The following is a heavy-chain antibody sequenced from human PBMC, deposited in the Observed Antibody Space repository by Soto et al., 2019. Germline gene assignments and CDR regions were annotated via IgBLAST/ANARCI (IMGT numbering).Heavy chain of an antibody. CDR1: GYTFTGYY. J-gene: IGHJ3*02. D-gene: IGHD7-27*01. CDR3: ARVSRTETLGTHHAGGAFDI. V-gene: IGHV1-2*04. CDR2: INPNSGGT. Sequence: ASVKVSCKASGYTFTGYYMHWVRQAPGQGLEWMGWINPNSGGTNYAQKFQGWVTMTRDMSISTAYMELSRLRSDDTAVYYCARVSRTETLGTHHAGGAFDIWGQGTMVTVSS.